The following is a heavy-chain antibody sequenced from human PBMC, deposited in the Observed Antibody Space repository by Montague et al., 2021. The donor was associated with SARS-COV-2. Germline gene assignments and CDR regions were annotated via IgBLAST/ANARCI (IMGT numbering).Heavy chain of an antibody. J-gene: IGHJ6*02. D-gene: IGHD3-9*01. CDR3: ARDQPHYGILTGYYKDYYYMGV. Sequence: YLRLSCAASGFTFSDYYMSWIRQAPGKGLEWVSYICSSSSNTNYADSVKGRFTISSDNAKNSLYLQMNSLRAEDTAVYYCARDQPHYGILTGYYKDYYYMGVWGQGATVTVSS. V-gene: IGHV3-11*06. CDR1: GFTFSDYY. CDR2: ICSSSSNT.